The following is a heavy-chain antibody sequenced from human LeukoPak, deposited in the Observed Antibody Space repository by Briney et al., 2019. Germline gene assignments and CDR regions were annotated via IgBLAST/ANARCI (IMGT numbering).Heavy chain of an antibody. V-gene: IGHV3-20*04. CDR2: INWNGGST. Sequence: PGGFLRLSCAASGFTFDDYGMSWVRQAPGKGLEWVSGINWNGGSTGYADSVKGRFTISRDNAKNSLYLQMNSLRAEDTALYYCARDHQYSNYAFNWFDPWGQGTLVTVSS. D-gene: IGHD4-11*01. CDR3: ARDHQYSNYAFNWFDP. J-gene: IGHJ5*02. CDR1: GFTFDDYG.